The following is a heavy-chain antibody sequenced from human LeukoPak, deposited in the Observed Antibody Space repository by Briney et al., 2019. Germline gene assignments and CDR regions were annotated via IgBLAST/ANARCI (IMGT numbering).Heavy chain of an antibody. D-gene: IGHD3-22*01. CDR3: ARESRGSGYDY. J-gene: IGHJ4*02. CDR2: IYHSGST. Sequence: PSETLSLTCTVSGGSISSYYWSWIRQPPGKGLEWIGYIYHSGSTYYNPSLKSRVTISVDRSKNQFSLKLSSVTAADTAVYYCARESRGSGYDYWGQGTLVTVSS. CDR1: GGSISSYY. V-gene: IGHV4-59*12.